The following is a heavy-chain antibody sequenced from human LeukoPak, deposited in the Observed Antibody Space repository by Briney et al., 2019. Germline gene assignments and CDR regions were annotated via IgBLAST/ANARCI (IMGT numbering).Heavy chain of an antibody. D-gene: IGHD2-2*02. Sequence: ASVKVSCKASGGTFSSYAISWVRQAPGQGLEWMGGIITIFGTANYAQKFQGRVTITADESTSTAYMELSSLRSEDTAVYYCARDRPGRYCSSTSCYTASPFDPWGQGTLVIVSS. V-gene: IGHV1-69*13. CDR2: IITIFGTA. CDR3: ARDRPGRYCSSTSCYTASPFDP. J-gene: IGHJ5*02. CDR1: GGTFSSYA.